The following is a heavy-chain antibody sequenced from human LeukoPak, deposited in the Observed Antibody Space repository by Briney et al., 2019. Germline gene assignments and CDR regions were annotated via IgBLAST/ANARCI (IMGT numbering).Heavy chain of an antibody. CDR3: AKDRNFDWLLPDY. Sequence: PGGSLRLSCATSRFTFSSYGMHWVRQAPGKGLEWVAFIRYDGSNKYYADSVKGRFTISRDNSKNTLYLQMNSLRAEDTAVYYCAKDRNFDWLLPDYWGQGTLVTVSS. CDR1: RFTFSSYG. D-gene: IGHD3-9*01. J-gene: IGHJ4*02. CDR2: IRYDGSNK. V-gene: IGHV3-30*02.